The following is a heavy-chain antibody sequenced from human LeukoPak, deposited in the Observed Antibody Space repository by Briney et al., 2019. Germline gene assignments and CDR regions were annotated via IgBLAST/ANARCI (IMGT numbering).Heavy chain of an antibody. CDR2: IRYDGSNK. Sequence: PGGSLRLSCAASGFTFSSYGMHWVRQAPGKGLEWVAFIRYDGSNKYYADSVKGRFTISRDNSKNTLYLQMNSLRAEDTAVYYCAKETVVAAKATIIYYFDYWGQGTLVTVSS. D-gene: IGHD2-15*01. CDR3: AKETVVAAKATIIYYFDY. J-gene: IGHJ4*02. V-gene: IGHV3-30*02. CDR1: GFTFSSYG.